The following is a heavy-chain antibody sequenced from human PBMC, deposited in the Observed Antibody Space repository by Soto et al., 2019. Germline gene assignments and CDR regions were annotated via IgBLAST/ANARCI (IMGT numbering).Heavy chain of an antibody. CDR2: IEYSGYT. Sequence: QLQLQESGPGLVRPSETLSLTCVVSGGSISTTNHHWVWIRQSPGTGLEWIGTIEYSGYTNYNPSLKSRVTVFLATSKTQFSLKLSSVTAADTAVYYCARQGGDYADNWGQGTLVTVSS. CDR1: GGSISTTNHH. CDR3: ARQGGDYADN. D-gene: IGHD4-17*01. J-gene: IGHJ4*02. V-gene: IGHV4-39*01.